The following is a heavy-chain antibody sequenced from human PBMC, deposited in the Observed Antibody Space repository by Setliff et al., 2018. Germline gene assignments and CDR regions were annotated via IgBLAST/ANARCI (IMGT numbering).Heavy chain of an antibody. CDR3: ARGPRFDYESPTYRRRFDP. CDR2: INHRGTT. J-gene: IGHJ5*02. Sequence: SETLSLTCAVYGWSFSGYYWNWIRQAPGKGLVWIGEINHRGTTSYTPSLKGRVTISVGTSKNLFSLKLSSVTAADTAVYFCARGPRFDYESPTYRRRFDPWGQGTAVTVSS. D-gene: IGHD3-22*01. V-gene: IGHV4-34*01. CDR1: GWSFSGYY.